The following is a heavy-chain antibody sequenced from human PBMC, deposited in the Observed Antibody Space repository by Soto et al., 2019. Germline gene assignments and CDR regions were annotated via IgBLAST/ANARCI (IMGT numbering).Heavy chain of an antibody. CDR1: GFTFSSYA. CDR3: AKDLGAASCYDY. V-gene: IGHV3-23*01. CDR2: ISGSGGST. D-gene: IGHD2-2*01. Sequence: EVQLLESGGGLVQPGGSLRLSCAASGFTFSSYAMSWVRQAPGKGLEWVSAISGSGGSTYYADSVKGRFTISRDNPKNTLYLQMNSLRAEDTAVYYCAKDLGAASCYDYWGQGTLVTVSS. J-gene: IGHJ4*02.